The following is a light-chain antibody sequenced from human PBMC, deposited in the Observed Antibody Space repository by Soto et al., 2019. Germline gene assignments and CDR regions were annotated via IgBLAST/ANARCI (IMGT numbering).Light chain of an antibody. CDR2: KAS. V-gene: IGKV1-5*03. J-gene: IGKJ1*01. CDR1: QSISSW. CDR3: QQYNSYSWT. Sequence: DIQMTQSPSTLSASVGDRVTITCRASQSISSWLAWYQQKPGKAPKLLIYKASSLGSGVPSRFSGSGSGTEFTLTISSLPPDDFAAYYCQQYNSYSWTFGQGTKVEIK.